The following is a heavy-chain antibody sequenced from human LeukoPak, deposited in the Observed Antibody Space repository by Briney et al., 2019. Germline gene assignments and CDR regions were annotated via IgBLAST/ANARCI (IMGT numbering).Heavy chain of an antibody. CDR1: GYTFSGYY. CDR3: ARDMYRSGRVPFDY. J-gene: IGHJ4*02. D-gene: IGHD6-19*01. V-gene: IGHV1-2*02. CDR2: INPNSGGT. Sequence: ASVKVSCKASGYTFSGYYMHWVRQAPGQGLEWMGWINPNSGGTNYAQKLQGRVTMTADTSTSTAYMELRSLRSDDTAVYYCARDMYRSGRVPFDYWGQGTLVTVSS.